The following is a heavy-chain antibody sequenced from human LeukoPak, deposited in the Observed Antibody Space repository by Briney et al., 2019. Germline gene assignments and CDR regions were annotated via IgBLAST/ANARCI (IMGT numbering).Heavy chain of an antibody. Sequence: SETLSLTCTVSDGSITSYDWSWVRQPPGKGLEFIGHVHYSGTANYNPSLRSRVTISIDTSKKHFFPKLKSVTAADTAVYYCVRSGGYCSTITCHVDYFDLWGRGTLVTVSS. J-gene: IGHJ2*01. CDR1: DGSITSYD. D-gene: IGHD2-2*01. V-gene: IGHV4-59*01. CDR3: VRSGGYCSTITCHVDYFDL. CDR2: VHYSGTA.